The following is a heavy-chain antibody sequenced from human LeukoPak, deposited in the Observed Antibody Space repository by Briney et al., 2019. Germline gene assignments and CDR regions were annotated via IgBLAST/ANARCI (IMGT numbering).Heavy chain of an antibody. D-gene: IGHD1-26*01. CDR3: ARLYSGSYRDAFDI. CDR2: ISAYNGNT. CDR1: GYTFTSYG. Sequence: ASVKVSCKASGYTFTSYGISWVRQAPGQGLEWMGWISAYNGNTNYAQKLQGRVTMTTDTSTSTAYMELRSLRSDDTAVYYCARLYSGSYRDAFDIWGQGTMVTVSS. V-gene: IGHV1-18*01. J-gene: IGHJ3*02.